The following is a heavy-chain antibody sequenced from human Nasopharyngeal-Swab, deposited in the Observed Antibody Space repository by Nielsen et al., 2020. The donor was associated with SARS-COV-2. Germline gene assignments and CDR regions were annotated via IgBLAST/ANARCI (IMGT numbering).Heavy chain of an antibody. Sequence: GESLKISCAASGFTVSSNYMSWVRQAPGKGLEWVSVIYSGGSTYYADSVKGRFTISRDNSKNTLYLQMNSLRAEDTAVYYCARVKTGDFDYWGQGTLVTVSS. V-gene: IGHV3-53*01. CDR3: ARVKTGDFDY. J-gene: IGHJ4*02. CDR1: GFTVSSNY. CDR2: IYSGGST. D-gene: IGHD7-27*01.